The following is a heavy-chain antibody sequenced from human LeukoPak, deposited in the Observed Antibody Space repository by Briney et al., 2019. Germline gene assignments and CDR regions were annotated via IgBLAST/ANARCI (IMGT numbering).Heavy chain of an antibody. D-gene: IGHD6-25*01. V-gene: IGHV3-21*01. J-gene: IGHJ5*02. CDR2: ISSSSGYI. Sequence: GGSLRLSCAASGFTFSSYRMNWVRQAPGKGLEWVSSISSSSGYIYYAGSLKGRFTISRDKAKNSLYLQMNSQRAEDTGVYYCANGPYKRLPFDGWGQGTLVTVSS. CDR1: GFTFSSYR. CDR3: ANGPYKRLPFDG.